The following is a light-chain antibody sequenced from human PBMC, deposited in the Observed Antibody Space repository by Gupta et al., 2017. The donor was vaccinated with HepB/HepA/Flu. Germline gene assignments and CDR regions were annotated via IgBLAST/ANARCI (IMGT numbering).Light chain of an antibody. CDR3: QQRSNWPPGST. J-gene: IGKJ5*01. V-gene: IGKV3-11*01. CDR2: DAS. CDR1: QSVSSY. Sequence: EIVLTQSPATLSLSPGERATLSCRASQSVSSYLAWYQQKPGQAPRLLIYDASNRATGIPARFSGSGSGTDFTLTISSLEPEDVAVYYCQQRSNWPPGSTFGQGTRLEIK.